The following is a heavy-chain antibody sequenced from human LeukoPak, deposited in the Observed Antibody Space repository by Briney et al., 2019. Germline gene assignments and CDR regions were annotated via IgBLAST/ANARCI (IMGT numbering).Heavy chain of an antibody. Sequence: PGGSLRLSCAASGFAFSNFAMHWVRQAPGKGLEWVAAISHDGSNHYYADSVKGRFTISRDNSKNTLYLQMNSLRAEDTAVYYCAKALYSSPFDYWGQGTLVTVSS. CDR2: ISHDGSNH. V-gene: IGHV3-30*04. CDR1: GFAFSNFA. CDR3: AKALYSSPFDY. J-gene: IGHJ4*02. D-gene: IGHD6-13*01.